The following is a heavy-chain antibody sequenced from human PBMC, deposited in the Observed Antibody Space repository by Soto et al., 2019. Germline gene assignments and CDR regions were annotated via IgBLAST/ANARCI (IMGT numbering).Heavy chain of an antibody. CDR3: AKDRSSSWDSLDY. CDR2: LSGSGGST. V-gene: IGHV3-23*01. CDR1: GFTFSTYA. D-gene: IGHD6-13*01. Sequence: GGSLRLSCAASGFTFSTYAMSWVRQAPGKGLEWVSALSGSGGSTYYADSVKGRFTISRDNSKNMLYLQMNSLRAEDTALYYCAKDRSSSWDSLDYWGQGTLVTVSS. J-gene: IGHJ4*02.